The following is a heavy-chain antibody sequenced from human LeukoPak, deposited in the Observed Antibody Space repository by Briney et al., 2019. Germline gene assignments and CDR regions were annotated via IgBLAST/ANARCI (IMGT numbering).Heavy chain of an antibody. D-gene: IGHD3-10*01. V-gene: IGHV3-48*03. Sequence: GGSLRLSCAASGFTFSSYEMNWVRQAPGKGLEWVSYISSSGSTIYYADSVKGRFTISRDNAKNSLYLQMNSLRAEDTAVYYCARSEQPWFGPPVSAFDIWGQGTMVTVSS. J-gene: IGHJ3*02. CDR3: ARSEQPWFGPPVSAFDI. CDR2: ISSSGSTI. CDR1: GFTFSSYE.